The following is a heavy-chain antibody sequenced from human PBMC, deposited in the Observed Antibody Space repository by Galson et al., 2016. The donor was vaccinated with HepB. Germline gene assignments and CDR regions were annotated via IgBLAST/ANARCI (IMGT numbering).Heavy chain of an antibody. CDR2: VSGNDITT. Sequence: SLRLSCAASGFTFTSHGMSWVRQAPGKGLEWVSGVSGNDITTSYADSVRGRFTISRDHLQNTLYLQMDSLRAEDTAVYFCAKDPETTSLFDYWGPGTLVTVSS. D-gene: IGHD1-1*01. V-gene: IGHV3-23*01. CDR1: GFTFTSHG. CDR3: AKDPETTSLFDY. J-gene: IGHJ4*02.